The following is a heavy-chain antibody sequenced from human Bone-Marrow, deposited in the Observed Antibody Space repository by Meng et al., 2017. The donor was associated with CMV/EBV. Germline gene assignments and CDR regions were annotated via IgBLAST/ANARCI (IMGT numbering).Heavy chain of an antibody. CDR1: GYTFSGYY. J-gene: IGHJ4*02. D-gene: IGHD3-3*01. CDR3: ARVLEAAHDY. CDR2: INPNSGGT. Sequence: QVQLVQSWVEVKKPGAAVKVSCKASGYTFSGYYIHWVRQAPGQGLEWMGWINPNSGGTNYAQKLQGRVTMTTDTSTSTAYMELRSLRSDDTAVYYCARVLEAAHDYWGQGTLVTVSS. V-gene: IGHV1-2*02.